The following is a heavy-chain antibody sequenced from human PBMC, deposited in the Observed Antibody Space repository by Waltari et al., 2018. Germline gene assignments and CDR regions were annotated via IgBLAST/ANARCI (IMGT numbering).Heavy chain of an antibody. D-gene: IGHD5-18*01. CDR1: GYHFTSYY. CDR3: ARGDEVTDYYYYYMDV. Sequence: QVQLVQSGAEVKKPGASVKVSCKASGYHFTSYYMPWVRQAPGQGLEWMGIINPSGGSTSYAQKFQGRVTMTRDTSTSTVYMELSSLRSEDTAVYYCARGDEVTDYYYYYMDVWGKGTTVTVSS. J-gene: IGHJ6*03. V-gene: IGHV1-46*03. CDR2: INPSGGST.